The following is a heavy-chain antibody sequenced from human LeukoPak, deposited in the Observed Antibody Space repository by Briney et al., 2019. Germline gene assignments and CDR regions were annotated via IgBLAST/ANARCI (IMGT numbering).Heavy chain of an antibody. D-gene: IGHD4-17*01. CDR2: ISGSGFST. Sequence: PGGSLRLSCAASGFTFDSYTMSWVRQAPGKGLEWVSAISGSGFSTYYADSVKGRFTISRDNSRNTLYLQMNSLRAEDTAVYYCARDPGDDYGDYSQGYFDLWGRGTLVTVSS. V-gene: IGHV3-23*01. J-gene: IGHJ2*01. CDR3: ARDPGDDYGDYSQGYFDL. CDR1: GFTFDSYT.